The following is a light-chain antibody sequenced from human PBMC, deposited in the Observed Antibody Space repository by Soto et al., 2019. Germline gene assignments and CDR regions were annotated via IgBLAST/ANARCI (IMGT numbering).Light chain of an antibody. CDR3: QQYNNWPPLT. V-gene: IGKV3D-15*01. CDR2: GAA. Sequence: IVLTQSPGTLSLSPGETAILSCRASQSVSSILAWYQQKLGQAPRLLIYGAATRATGIPARFSGSGSGTEFILTISSLQSEDFAVYYCQQYNNWPPLTFGQGTRLEI. CDR1: QSVSSI. J-gene: IGKJ5*01.